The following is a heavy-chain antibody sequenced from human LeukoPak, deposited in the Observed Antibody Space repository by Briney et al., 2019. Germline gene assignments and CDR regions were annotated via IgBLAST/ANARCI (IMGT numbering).Heavy chain of an antibody. Sequence: SETLSLTCTVSGGSISSYYWSWIRQPPGKGLEWIGYIYCSGSTNYNPSLKSRVTISVDTSKNQFSLKLSSVTAADTAVYYCARTYYYDSSGSHDAFDIWGQGTMVTVSS. V-gene: IGHV4-59*08. CDR1: GGSISSYY. J-gene: IGHJ3*02. D-gene: IGHD3-22*01. CDR3: ARTYYYDSSGSHDAFDI. CDR2: IYCSGST.